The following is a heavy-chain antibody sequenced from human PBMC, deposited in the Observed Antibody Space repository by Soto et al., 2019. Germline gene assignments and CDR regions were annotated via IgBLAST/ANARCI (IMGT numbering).Heavy chain of an antibody. CDR2: ISSSSSYI. J-gene: IGHJ3*02. Sequence: EVQLVESGGGLVKPGGSLRLSCAASGFTFSSYSMNWVRQAPGKGLEWVSSISSSSSYIYYADSVKGRFTISRDNAKNSLYLQMNSLRAEDTAVYYCARNLVLCGGDCYDDAFDIWGQGTMVTVSS. CDR1: GFTFSSYS. CDR3: ARNLVLCGGDCYDDAFDI. D-gene: IGHD2-21*02. V-gene: IGHV3-21*01.